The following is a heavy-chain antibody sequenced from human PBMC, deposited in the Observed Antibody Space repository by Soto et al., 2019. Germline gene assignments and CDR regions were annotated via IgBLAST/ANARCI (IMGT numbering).Heavy chain of an antibody. CDR2: IYPGDSDT. J-gene: IGHJ6*02. Sequence: LGESLKISCKGSGYSFTSYWIGWVRQMPGKGLEWMGIIYPGDSDTRYSPSFQGQVTISADKSISTAYLQWSSLKASDTAMYYCARRGGGEYSSSSAYYYYYYGMDVWGQGTTVTVSS. V-gene: IGHV5-51*01. CDR3: ARRGGGEYSSSSAYYYYYYGMDV. CDR1: GYSFTSYW. D-gene: IGHD6-6*01.